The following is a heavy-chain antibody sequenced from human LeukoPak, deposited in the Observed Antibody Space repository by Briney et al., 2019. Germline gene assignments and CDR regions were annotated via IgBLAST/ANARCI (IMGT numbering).Heavy chain of an antibody. CDR2: TYYRSKWYH. D-gene: IGHD6-13*01. CDR1: GGRVSSTSFT. J-gene: IGHJ4*02. CDR3: SREDPSGYSNV. Sequence: SQTLSLTCVISGGRVSSTSFTWNWIRQSPSRGLEWLGRTYYRSKWYHNYAVSVESRITINPDTSKNLFSLQLTFVTPEDTAMYYCSREDPSGYSNVWGQGTLVTVSS. V-gene: IGHV6-1*01.